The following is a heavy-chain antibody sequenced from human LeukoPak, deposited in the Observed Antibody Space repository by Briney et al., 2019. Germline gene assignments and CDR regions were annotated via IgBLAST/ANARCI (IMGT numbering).Heavy chain of an antibody. CDR3: ARELKVGNTGYYFDY. CDR2: MYYSGST. D-gene: IGHD2/OR15-2a*01. Sequence: SETLSLTCTVSGASISSYYWSWIRQPPGKGLEWIGYMYYSGSTNYNPSLKSRVTISVDTSKNQFSLKLNSVTAADTAVYFCARELKVGNTGYYFDYWGQGNLVTVSS. J-gene: IGHJ4*02. V-gene: IGHV4-59*01. CDR1: GASISSYY.